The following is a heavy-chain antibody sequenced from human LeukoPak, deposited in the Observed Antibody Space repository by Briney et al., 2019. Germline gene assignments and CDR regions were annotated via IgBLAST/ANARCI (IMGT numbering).Heavy chain of an antibody. CDR2: IYHSGST. D-gene: IGHD3-10*01. CDR1: RGSLSSYY. CDR3: ARDLAHYYGSGRAFDI. J-gene: IGHJ3*02. Sequence: SETLSLTCTVSRGSLSSYYWSWIRQPPGKGLEWIGYIYHSGSTNYNPSLKSRVTISVDTSKNQFSLKLSSVTAADTAVYYCARDLAHYYGSGRAFDIWGQGTMVTVSS. V-gene: IGHV4-59*01.